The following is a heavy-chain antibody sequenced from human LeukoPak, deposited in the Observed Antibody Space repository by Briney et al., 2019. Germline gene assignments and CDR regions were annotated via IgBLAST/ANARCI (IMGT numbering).Heavy chain of an antibody. CDR1: GFTFSSYA. Sequence: GRSLRLSCAASGFTFSSYAMHWVRQAPGKGLEWVAVISFDGGDKYYADSVKGRFTISRDNSKNTLYLQMNSLRAEDTAVYYCARDQHSEIGVGANDYWGQGTLVTVSS. D-gene: IGHD1-26*01. CDR3: ARDQHSEIGVGANDY. J-gene: IGHJ4*02. V-gene: IGHV3-30-3*01. CDR2: ISFDGGDK.